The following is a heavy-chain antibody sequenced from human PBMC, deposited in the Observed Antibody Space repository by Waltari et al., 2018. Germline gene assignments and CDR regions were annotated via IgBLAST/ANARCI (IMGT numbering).Heavy chain of an antibody. D-gene: IGHD4-17*01. CDR2: INHSGST. CDR3: ARKGTVTPFDY. V-gene: IGHV4-34*01. CDR1: GGSSSGYY. J-gene: IGHJ4*02. Sequence: QVQLQQWGAGLLKPSETLSLTCAVYGGSSSGYYWSWIRQHPGKGLEWIGEINHSGSTNYNPSLKSRVTISVDTSKNQFSLKLSSVTAADTAVYYCARKGTVTPFDYWGQGTLVTVSS.